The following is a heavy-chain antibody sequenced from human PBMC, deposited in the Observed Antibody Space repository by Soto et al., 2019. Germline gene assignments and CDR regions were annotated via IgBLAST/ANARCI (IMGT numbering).Heavy chain of an antibody. V-gene: IGHV3-49*03. CDR3: TRESSPDFWSAYSYYGMVV. D-gene: IGHD3-3*01. J-gene: IGHJ6*02. CDR2: IRSKAYGGTT. CDR1: GFTFGDYA. Sequence: PGGSLRLSCTASGFTFGDYAMSWFRQAPGKGLEWVGFIRSKAYGGTTEYAASVKGRFTISRDDSKSIAYLQMNSLKTEDTAVYYCTRESSPDFWSAYSYYGMVVWGQGTTVTVS.